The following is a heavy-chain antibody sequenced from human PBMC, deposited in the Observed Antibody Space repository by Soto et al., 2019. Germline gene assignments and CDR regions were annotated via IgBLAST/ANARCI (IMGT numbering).Heavy chain of an antibody. CDR1: GGSISSSNW. CDR3: ARFFYDYGGNNDVFYF. Sequence: SETLSLTCAVSGGSISSSNWWSWVRQPPGKGLEWIGEIYHSGSTNYNPSLKSRVTISVDKSKNQFSLKLSSVTAADTAVYYCARFFYDYGGNNDVFYFCGQGSMVTVSS. V-gene: IGHV4-4*02. J-gene: IGHJ3*01. D-gene: IGHD4-17*01. CDR2: IYHSGST.